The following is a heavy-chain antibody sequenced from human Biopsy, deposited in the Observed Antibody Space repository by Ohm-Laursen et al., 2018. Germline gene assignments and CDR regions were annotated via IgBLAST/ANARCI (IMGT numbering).Heavy chain of an antibody. Sequence: GTLSLTCAVSGYSISSDYRWGWIRQAPGKTLEWLGNIFKDGNTHYNPSLRSRLTISIDTSKNQFSLMMTSVSGADTAVYFCARVGSGWAPFDKWGPGTLVTVSS. CDR2: IFKDGNT. J-gene: IGHJ4*02. CDR1: GYSISSDYR. CDR3: ARVGSGWAPFDK. D-gene: IGHD6-19*01. V-gene: IGHV4-38-2*01.